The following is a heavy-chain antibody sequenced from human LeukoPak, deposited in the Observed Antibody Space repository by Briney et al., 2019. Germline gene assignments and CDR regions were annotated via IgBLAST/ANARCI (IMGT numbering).Heavy chain of an antibody. CDR2: VHRDGSI. D-gene: IGHD2-15*01. Sequence: GGSLRLSCAASGISVSENYMSWLRQAPGKGLEWVCVVHRDGSIEYADSVKGRFTISRDIAENTLSLQMNSLRVEDTAVYYCARDSGSASWAYSWGQGTLVTVSS. J-gene: IGHJ4*02. CDR3: ARDSGSASWAYS. V-gene: IGHV3-66*02. CDR1: GISVSENY.